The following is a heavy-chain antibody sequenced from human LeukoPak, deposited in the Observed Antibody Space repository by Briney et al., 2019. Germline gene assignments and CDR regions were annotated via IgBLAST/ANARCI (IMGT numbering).Heavy chain of an antibody. D-gene: IGHD3-22*01. CDR3: ARDLEDSSPFGAFDV. Sequence: GGSLRLSCAASGFTFSNYGMHWVRQVPGKGLEWVAAIWFDGIRKYYADSVKGRLTISRDNSKNTLYLQMNSLRAEDTAVYYCARDLEDSSPFGAFDVWGQGTMVTVSS. CDR1: GFTFSNYG. J-gene: IGHJ3*01. CDR2: IWFDGIRK. V-gene: IGHV3-33*01.